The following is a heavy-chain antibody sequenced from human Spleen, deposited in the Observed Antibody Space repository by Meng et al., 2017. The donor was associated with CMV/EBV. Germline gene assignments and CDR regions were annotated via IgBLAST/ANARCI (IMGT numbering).Heavy chain of an antibody. D-gene: IGHD5-18*01. Sequence: QLQLQESGPGLVKPSQTLSLTCTVSGGSISSGDYYWSWIRQPPGKGLEWIGYIYYSGSTYYNPSLKSQVTISVDTSKNQFSLKLSSVTAADTAVYYCARDPLYGDTNWFDPWGQGTLVTVSS. V-gene: IGHV4-30-4*08. CDR3: ARDPLYGDTNWFDP. J-gene: IGHJ5*02. CDR2: IYYSGST. CDR1: GGSISSGDYY.